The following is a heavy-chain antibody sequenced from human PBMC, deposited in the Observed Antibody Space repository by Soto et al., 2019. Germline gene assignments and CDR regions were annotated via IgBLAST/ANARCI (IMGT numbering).Heavy chain of an antibody. CDR1: GFTFXNYK. V-gene: IGHV3-21*01. Sequence: EVQLVESGXGLVXPGGSXRLSCAASGFTFXNYKMXWVRXXPGEGLEWVSSISSGDSYRNYADSVKGRFTISRDDAKNSXXLXXXXLRXXXTGXXXXXXXXXQXXVWGQGTTVSVSS. CDR3: XXXXXQXXV. CDR2: ISSGDSYR. J-gene: IGHJ6*02.